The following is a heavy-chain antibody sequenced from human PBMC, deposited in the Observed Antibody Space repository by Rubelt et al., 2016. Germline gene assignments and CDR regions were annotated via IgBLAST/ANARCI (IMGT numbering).Heavy chain of an antibody. Sequence: QVQLVESGGGVVQPGRSLRLSCAASGFTFSSYGMHWVRQAPGKGLEWVAVISYDGSNKYYADSVKGRFTISRENSKNTLYLQMNSLRAEDTAVYYCAKEVNRGYDFSPNWFDPWGQGTLVTVSS. D-gene: IGHD5-12*01. J-gene: IGHJ5*02. V-gene: IGHV3-30*18. CDR2: ISYDGSNK. CDR3: AKEVNRGYDFSPNWFDP. CDR1: GFTFSSYG.